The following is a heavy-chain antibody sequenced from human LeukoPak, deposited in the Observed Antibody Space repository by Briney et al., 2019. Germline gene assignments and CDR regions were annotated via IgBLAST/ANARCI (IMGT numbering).Heavy chain of an antibody. CDR1: GGSISSSSYY. V-gene: IGHV4-39*07. Sequence: PSETLSLTCTVSGGSISSSSYYWGWIRQPPGKGLEWIGSIYYSGSTYYNPSLKSRVTISVDTSKNQFSLKLSSVTAADTAVYYCAMTPRCGGDCYHSDDYWGQGTLVTVSS. CDR3: AMTPRCGGDCYHSDDY. CDR2: IYYSGST. D-gene: IGHD2-21*01. J-gene: IGHJ4*02.